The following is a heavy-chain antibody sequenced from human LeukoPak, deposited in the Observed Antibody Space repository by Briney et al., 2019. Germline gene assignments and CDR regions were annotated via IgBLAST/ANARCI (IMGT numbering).Heavy chain of an antibody. J-gene: IGHJ4*02. CDR2: TRNKAKSYTT. D-gene: IGHD3-9*01. V-gene: IGHV3-72*01. CDR3: ARVAVGRQFDDY. Sequence: GWSLRLSCAASGFTFSDHYMDWVRQAPGTGLEWVGRTRNKAKSYTTQYAASVRGRFTISRDDSKNSLSLQMNSLKAEDTAVYYCARVAVGRQFDDYWGQGTLVTVSS. CDR1: GFTFSDHY.